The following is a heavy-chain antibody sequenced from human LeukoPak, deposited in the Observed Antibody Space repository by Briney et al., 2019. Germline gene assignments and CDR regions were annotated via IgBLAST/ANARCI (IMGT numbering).Heavy chain of an antibody. Sequence: GSLRLSCAGSGFTFSSYSMNWVRQAPGKGLEWVGRIKSKTDGGTTDYAAPVKGRFTISRDDSKNTLYLQMNSLKTEDTAVYYCTTSWGSGYYYYYMDVWGKGTTVTVSS. CDR3: TTSWGSGYYYYYMDV. V-gene: IGHV3-15*01. CDR2: IKSKTDGGTT. J-gene: IGHJ6*03. CDR1: GFTFSSYS. D-gene: IGHD6-13*01.